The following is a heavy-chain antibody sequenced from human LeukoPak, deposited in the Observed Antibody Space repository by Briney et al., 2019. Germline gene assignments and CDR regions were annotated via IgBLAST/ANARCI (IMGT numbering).Heavy chain of an antibody. CDR1: GYTFTSYY. Sequence: ASVKVSCKASGYTFTSYYMHWVRQAPGQGLEWMGIINPSGGSTSYAQKFQGRVTMTRDTSTSTAYMELSSLRSEDTAVYYCARDRPEGAMDYWGQGTLVTVSS. CDR2: INPSGGST. V-gene: IGHV1-46*01. CDR3: ARDRPEGAMDY. J-gene: IGHJ4*02. D-gene: IGHD1-26*01.